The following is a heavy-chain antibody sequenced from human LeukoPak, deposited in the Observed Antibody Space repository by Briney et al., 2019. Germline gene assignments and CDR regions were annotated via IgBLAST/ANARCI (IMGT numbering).Heavy chain of an antibody. CDR1: GFTFSRYG. CDR2: ISGSGIST. Sequence: GGSLRLSCAASGFTFSRYGMTWVRQAPGKGLEWVSTISGSGISTYYADSVKGRFTISRDNSKNTLYLQMNSLRAEDTAIYYCAKGRAMIVVVSDYWGQGTLVTVSS. J-gene: IGHJ4*02. D-gene: IGHD3-22*01. CDR3: AKGRAMIVVVSDY. V-gene: IGHV3-23*01.